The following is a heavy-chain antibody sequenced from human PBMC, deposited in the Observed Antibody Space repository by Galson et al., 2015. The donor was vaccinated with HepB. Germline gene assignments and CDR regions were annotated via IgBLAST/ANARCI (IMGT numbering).Heavy chain of an antibody. CDR1: GFTFSSYD. Sequence: SLRLSCAASGFTFSSYDMHWVRQATGKGLEWVSAIGTAGDTYYPGSVKGRFTISRENAKNSLYLQMNSLRAGDTAVYYCARENDRGGMDVWGQGTTVTVSS. CDR3: ARENDRGGMDV. J-gene: IGHJ6*02. CDR2: IGTAGDT. V-gene: IGHV3-13*01.